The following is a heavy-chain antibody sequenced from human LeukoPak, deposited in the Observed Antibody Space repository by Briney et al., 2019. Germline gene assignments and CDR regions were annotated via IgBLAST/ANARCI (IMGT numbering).Heavy chain of an antibody. CDR2: IWYDGSNK. CDR3: ARPERIGYCSSTSCNNYYYYMDV. J-gene: IGHJ6*03. D-gene: IGHD2-2*01. CDR1: GFTFSSYG. Sequence: TGRSLRLSCAASGFTFSSYGRHWVRQAPGKGLEWVAVIWYDGSNKYYADSVKGRFTISRDNSKNTLYLQMNSLRAEDTAVYYCARPERIGYCSSTSCNNYYYYMDVWGKGTTVTVSS. V-gene: IGHV3-33*01.